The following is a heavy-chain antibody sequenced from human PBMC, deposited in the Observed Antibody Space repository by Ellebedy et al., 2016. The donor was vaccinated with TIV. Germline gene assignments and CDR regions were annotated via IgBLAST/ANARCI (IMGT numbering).Heavy chain of an antibody. CDR1: GFPFSSFE. V-gene: IGHV3-48*03. CDR2: ISSSGTTK. J-gene: IGHJ6*02. Sequence: GESLKISCAASGFPFSSFEFNWVRQSPGKGLEWVSYISSSGTTKYYADSVKGRFTISRDNAKNSLYLQMNSLRAEDMAVYYCAAAHYYFYGKDVWGQGTRVTVSS. D-gene: IGHD2-15*01. CDR3: AAAHYYFYGKDV.